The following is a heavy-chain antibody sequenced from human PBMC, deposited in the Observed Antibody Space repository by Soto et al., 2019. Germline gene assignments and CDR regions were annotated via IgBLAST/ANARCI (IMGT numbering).Heavy chain of an antibody. CDR1: EFTVSGHA. J-gene: IGHJ3*02. CDR2: ITADGGT. V-gene: IGHV3-23*01. CDR3: APHVSCSGGSCQYDAFAI. Sequence: EVQVLESGGGLVQPGGSLRLSCEGSEFTVSGHAMTWIRQAPGKGPEWVSTITADGGTYYADSVQGRFAMSRDTSENTLYLKMNSLGAEDTAAYYCAPHVSCSGGSCQYDAFAIRGQGTMVTVSS. D-gene: IGHD2-15*01.